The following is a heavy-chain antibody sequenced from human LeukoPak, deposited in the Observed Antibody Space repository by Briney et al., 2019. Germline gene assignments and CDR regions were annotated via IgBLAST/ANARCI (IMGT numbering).Heavy chain of an antibody. J-gene: IGHJ3*02. D-gene: IGHD4-11*01. CDR1: GYKFTTYW. Sequence: GESLKISCKGSGYKFTTYWIGWVRQMPGKGLEWMGIIYPGDSDTRYSPSFQGQVTISADKSISTAYLQWSSLKASDTAMYYCARHAGGGPYSNHDAFDIWGQGTMVTVSS. V-gene: IGHV5-51*01. CDR2: IYPGDSDT. CDR3: ARHAGGGPYSNHDAFDI.